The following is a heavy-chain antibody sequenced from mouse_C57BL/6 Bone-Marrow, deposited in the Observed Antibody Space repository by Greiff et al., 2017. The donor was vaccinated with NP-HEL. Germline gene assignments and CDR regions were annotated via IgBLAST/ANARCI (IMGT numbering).Heavy chain of an antibody. D-gene: IGHD2-1*01. CDR1: GYSFTDYN. Sequence: EVQLKESGPELVKPGASVKISCKASGYSFTDYNMNWVKQSNGKSLEWIGVINPNYGTTSYNQKFKGKATLTVDQSSSTAYIQLNSLTSEDSAVYYCARRMPRNYDYAMDYWGQGTSLTVSS. V-gene: IGHV1-39*01. CDR3: ARRMPRNYDYAMDY. J-gene: IGHJ4*01. CDR2: INPNYGTT.